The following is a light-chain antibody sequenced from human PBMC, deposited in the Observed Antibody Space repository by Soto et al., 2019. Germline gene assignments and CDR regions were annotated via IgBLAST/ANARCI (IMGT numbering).Light chain of an antibody. J-gene: IGKJ2*01. CDR2: KAS. CDR1: QTISSG. V-gene: IGKV1-5*03. CDR3: QRYDDYSVHT. Sequence: DIQMTQSPSTLSASVGDRVTITCRASQTISSGFAWYQQKPGKAPRLLIYKASTLQSGDPARFSGSGSGTEVTLTIISRQPDDLATCFCQRYDDYSVHTFGQGTKVEIK.